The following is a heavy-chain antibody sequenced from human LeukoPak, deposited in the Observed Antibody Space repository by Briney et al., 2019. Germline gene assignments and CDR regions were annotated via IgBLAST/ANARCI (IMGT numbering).Heavy chain of an antibody. J-gene: IGHJ4*02. CDR1: GYSFTSYW. CDR3: ARQTAMGRSGDY. V-gene: IGHV5-51*01. Sequence: GESLEISCKASGYSFTSYWIGWVRQMPGKGLEWMGIIDPSDSATRYTPSFQGQVTISVDKSLTTADLQWNSLKASDTAMYYCARQTAMGRSGDYWGQGNLVTVSS. CDR2: IDPSDSAT. D-gene: IGHD5-18*01.